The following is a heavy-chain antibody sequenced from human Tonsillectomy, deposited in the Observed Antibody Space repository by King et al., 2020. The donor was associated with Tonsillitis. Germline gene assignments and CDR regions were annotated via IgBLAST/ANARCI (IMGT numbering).Heavy chain of an antibody. CDR2: INPNSGDT. Sequence: VQLVQSGAEVKRPGASVKVSCKASGYTFTGHCLHWVRQAPGQGLEWMGWINPNSGDTDYAQNFQGRVTMTRDTSISTAYMELSRLRSDDTAVYYCARDYYGSGHYPDAFDIWGQGTMVTVSS. V-gene: IGHV1-2*02. J-gene: IGHJ3*02. CDR3: ARDYYGSGHYPDAFDI. CDR1: GYTFTGHC. D-gene: IGHD3-10*01.